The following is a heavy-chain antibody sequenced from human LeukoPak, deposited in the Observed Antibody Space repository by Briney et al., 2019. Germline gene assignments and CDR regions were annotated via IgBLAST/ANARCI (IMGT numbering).Heavy chain of an antibody. D-gene: IGHD4-17*01. Sequence: GGSLRLSCAASGFTFSNNWMHWVRQAPGKGLVWVSRIKGDGGSTSYADSVKGRFTISRDNAKNTLYLHMNSLSAEDTAVYYCARVAPQSTTVHAPEGYIDSGGRGPLVPVSS. CDR3: ARVAPQSTTVHAPEGYIDS. CDR1: GFTFSNNW. CDR2: IKGDGGST. V-gene: IGHV3-74*01. J-gene: IGHJ4*02.